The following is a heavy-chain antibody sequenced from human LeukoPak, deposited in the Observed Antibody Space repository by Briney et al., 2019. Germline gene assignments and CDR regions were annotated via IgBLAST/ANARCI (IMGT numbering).Heavy chain of an antibody. CDR1: GFTFSDYY. D-gene: IGHD1-7*01. CDR3: ARGLQRMAGTAWFAP. Sequence: GGSLRLSCAASGFTFSDYYMSWIRQAPGQGLEWVSYISSSGSTIYYADSVKSRFTISRDNATNSLYLQMNSLRAEDTVVYYCARGLQRMAGTAWFAPWGQGTLVTVSS. V-gene: IGHV3-11*01. J-gene: IGHJ5*02. CDR2: ISSSGSTI.